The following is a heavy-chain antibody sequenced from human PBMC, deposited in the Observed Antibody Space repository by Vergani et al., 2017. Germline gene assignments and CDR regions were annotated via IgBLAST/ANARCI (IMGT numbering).Heavy chain of an antibody. CDR2: IYTSGST. CDR1: GGSISSGSYY. V-gene: IGHV4-61*02. J-gene: IGHJ4*02. D-gene: IGHD1-7*01. CDR3: ARGITGTTWLDY. Sequence: QVQLQESGPGLVKPSQTLSLTCTVSGGSISSGSYYWSWIRQPAGKGLEWIGRIYTSGSTNYNPSLKSRVTISVDTSKNQFSLKLSSVTAADTAVYYCARGITGTTWLDYWGQGTLVTVSS.